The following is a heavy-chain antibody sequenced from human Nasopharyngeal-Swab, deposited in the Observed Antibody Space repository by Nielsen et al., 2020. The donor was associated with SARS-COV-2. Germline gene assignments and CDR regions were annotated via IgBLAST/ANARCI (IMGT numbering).Heavy chain of an antibody. D-gene: IGHD3-10*01. J-gene: IGHJ6*02. V-gene: IGHV1-46*01. CDR3: AREGEPGGSFYYGMDV. CDR2: INPSGGST. CDR1: GYTFTSYY. Sequence: ASVKVSCKASGYTFTSYYMHWVRQAPGQGLEWMGIINPSGGSTSYAQKFQGRVTMTRDTSTSTVYMELSSLRSEDTAVYYCAREGEPGGSFYYGMDVWGQGTTVTVSS.